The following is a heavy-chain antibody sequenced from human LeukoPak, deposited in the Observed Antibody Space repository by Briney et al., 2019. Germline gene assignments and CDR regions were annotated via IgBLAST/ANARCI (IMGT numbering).Heavy chain of an antibody. Sequence: ASVKVSCKASGYTFTGYYIHWVRQAPGQGLEWMGWINPNSGGTNYAQKFQGRVTMTRDMSTSTVYMELSSLRSEDTAVYYCARDASGSSSRGCDYWGQGTLVTVSS. J-gene: IGHJ4*02. CDR2: INPNSGGT. CDR1: GYTFTGYY. CDR3: ARDASGSSSRGCDY. V-gene: IGHV1-2*02. D-gene: IGHD6-6*01.